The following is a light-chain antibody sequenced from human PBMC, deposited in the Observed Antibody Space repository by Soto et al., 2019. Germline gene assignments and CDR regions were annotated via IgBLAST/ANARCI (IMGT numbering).Light chain of an antibody. CDR1: SSDVGTYNL. CDR3: CSYAGYITFYV. Sequence: QSVLTQPASVSGSPGQSITISCTGTSSDVGTYNLVSWYQHHPGKAPKLMIYEGSKWPSGVSNRFSGSKSANTASLTISGLQAEDEADYFCCSYAGYITFYVFGTGTKLTVL. J-gene: IGLJ1*01. CDR2: EGS. V-gene: IGLV2-23*01.